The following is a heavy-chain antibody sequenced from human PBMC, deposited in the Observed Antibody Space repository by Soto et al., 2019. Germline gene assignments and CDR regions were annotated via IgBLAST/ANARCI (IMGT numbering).Heavy chain of an antibody. CDR1: GGSISSDL. Sequence: SEALSLSSTVSGGSISSDLWRVSRQPPGKGLEWIGYISISGNTDYSPSLKSRATISADTSRNQFSLKLRSVNTADTAVYFCARGREDFHAGSGPRWMWLAPWGQGTLVTVS. V-gene: IGHV4-59*01. CDR3: ARGREDFHAGSGPRWMWLAP. J-gene: IGHJ5*02. CDR2: ISISGNT. D-gene: IGHD3-3*01.